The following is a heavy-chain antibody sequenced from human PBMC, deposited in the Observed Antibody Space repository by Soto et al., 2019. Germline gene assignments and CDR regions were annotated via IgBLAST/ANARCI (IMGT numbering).Heavy chain of an antibody. V-gene: IGHV3-21*01. J-gene: IGHJ5*02. CDR2: ISSSSSYI. CDR1: GFTFSSYS. D-gene: IGHD3-10*01. CDR3: ARDKFRTYYYGSGSVPGP. Sequence: GGSLRLSCAASGFTFSSYSMNWVRQAPGKGLEWVSSISSSSSYIYYADSVKGRFTISRDNAKNSLYLQMNSLRAEDTAVYYCARDKFRTYYYGSGSVPGPWGQGTLVTVSS.